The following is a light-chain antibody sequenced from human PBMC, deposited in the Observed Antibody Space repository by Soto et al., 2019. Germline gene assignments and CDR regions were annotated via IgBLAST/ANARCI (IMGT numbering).Light chain of an antibody. CDR3: CSYVGSYSVV. J-gene: IGLJ2*01. Sequence: QSVLTQPRSVSGSPGQSVTISCTGTSSDVGAYNYVSWYQQHPGKAPKLMIYDVNKRPSGVPDRFSGSKSGNTASLTISGLQAEDEADYYCCSYVGSYSVVFGGGTKVTVL. V-gene: IGLV2-11*01. CDR2: DVN. CDR1: SSDVGAYNY.